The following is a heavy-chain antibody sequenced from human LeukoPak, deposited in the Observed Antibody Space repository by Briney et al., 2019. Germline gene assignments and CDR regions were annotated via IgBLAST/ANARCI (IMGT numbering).Heavy chain of an antibody. J-gene: IGHJ3*02. Sequence: GGSLRLSCAASGFTFSSHGMHWVRQAPGKGLEWVAVLWYDGSNKFYADSVRGRFTISRDNSKNTLYVQMNSLRAEDTAVYYCARGRGSGWYDAFDIWGQGTMVTVSS. CDR2: LWYDGSNK. V-gene: IGHV3-33*01. CDR3: ARGRGSGWYDAFDI. D-gene: IGHD6-19*01. CDR1: GFTFSSHG.